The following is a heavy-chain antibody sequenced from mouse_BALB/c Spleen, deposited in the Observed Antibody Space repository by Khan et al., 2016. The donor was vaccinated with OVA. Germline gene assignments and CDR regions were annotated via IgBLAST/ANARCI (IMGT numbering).Heavy chain of an antibody. CDR2: IYPGTGST. J-gene: IGHJ4*01. Sequence: QVQLKQSGAELVRPGASVKLSCKTSGYIFTSYWIHWVKQRSGQGLEWIARIYPGTGSTYSNEKFKGKATLTADTSSRTAYMQLSSLISEDSACYFCARAAITSHAMDSWGQGTSVTVSS. D-gene: IGHD1-1*01. CDR1: GYIFTSYW. V-gene: IGHV1-76*01. CDR3: ARAAITSHAMDS.